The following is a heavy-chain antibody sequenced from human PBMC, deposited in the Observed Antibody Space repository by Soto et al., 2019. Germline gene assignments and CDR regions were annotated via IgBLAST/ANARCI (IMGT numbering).Heavy chain of an antibody. CDR2: INPNGGIT. CDR3: TREAVSLTASRRGFVP. J-gene: IGHJ5*02. CDR1: GYTFSNYY. D-gene: IGHD1-20*01. Sequence: QVQLVQSGAEVKKPGASVRVSCKASGYTFSNYYIHWVRQAPGQGLEWMGIINPNGGITNYAQKFQHRVTMTRDTSTSTVYTSLSRLRPDDTATCYCTREAVSLTASRRGFVPWGQGTRVTVSS. V-gene: IGHV1-46*03.